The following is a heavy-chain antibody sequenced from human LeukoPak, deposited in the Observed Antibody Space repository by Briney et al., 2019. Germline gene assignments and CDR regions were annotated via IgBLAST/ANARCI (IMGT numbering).Heavy chain of an antibody. CDR2: ISSSSSYI. V-gene: IGHV3-21*01. CDR1: GFTFSSYS. D-gene: IGHD6-13*01. Sequence: GGSLRLTCAASGFTFSSYSMNWVRQAPGKGLEWVSSISSSSSYIYYADSVKGRFTISRDNAKNSLYLQMNSLRAEDTAVYYCARRAYSSSWPDDYWGQGTLVTVSS. CDR3: ARRAYSSSWPDDY. J-gene: IGHJ4*02.